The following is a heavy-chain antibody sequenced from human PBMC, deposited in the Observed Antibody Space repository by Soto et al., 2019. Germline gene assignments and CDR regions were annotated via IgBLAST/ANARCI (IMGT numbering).Heavy chain of an antibody. J-gene: IGHJ6*02. CDR1: GYSFTSYW. V-gene: IGHV5-51*01. CDR2: IYPGDSDT. Sequence: GAEVQKPGESLKISCKGSGYSFTSYWIGWVRQMPGKGLEWMGIIYPGDSDTRYSPSFQGQVTISADKSISTAYLQWSSLKASDTAMYYCARHTDYTYYYYYGMDVWGQGTTVTVSS. CDR3: ARHTDYTYYYYYGMDV. D-gene: IGHD4-4*01.